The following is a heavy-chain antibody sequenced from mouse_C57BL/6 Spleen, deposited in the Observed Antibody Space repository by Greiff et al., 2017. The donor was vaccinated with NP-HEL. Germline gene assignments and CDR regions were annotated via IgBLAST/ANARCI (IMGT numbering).Heavy chain of an antibody. J-gene: IGHJ4*01. CDR1: GYTFTSYW. CDR3: AREGSSYDYYAMDY. Sequence: VQLQQPGAELVRPGSSVKLSCKASGYTFTSYWMHWVKQRPIQGLEWIGNIDPSDSETHYNQKFKDKATLTVDKSSSTAYMQLSSLTSEDSAVYYCAREGSSYDYYAMDYWGQGTSVTVSS. D-gene: IGHD1-1*01. V-gene: IGHV1-52*01. CDR2: IDPSDSET.